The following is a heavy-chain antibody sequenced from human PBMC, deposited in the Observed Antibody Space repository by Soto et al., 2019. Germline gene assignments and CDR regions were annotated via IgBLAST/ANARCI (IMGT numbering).Heavy chain of an antibody. J-gene: IGHJ4*02. Sequence: GGSLRLSCAASGFTFSSYAMSWVRQAPGKGLEWVSAISGSGCSTYYADSVKGRFTISRDNSKNTLFLQMNSLRAEDTAVYYCAKEGQEGAAAGTDYWGQGTLVTVSS. CDR1: GFTFSSYA. CDR3: AKEGQEGAAAGTDY. D-gene: IGHD6-13*01. CDR2: ISGSGCST. V-gene: IGHV3-23*01.